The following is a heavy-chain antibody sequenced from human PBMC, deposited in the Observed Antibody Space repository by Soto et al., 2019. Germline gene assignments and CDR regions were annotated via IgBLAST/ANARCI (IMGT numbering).Heavy chain of an antibody. V-gene: IGHV3-74*01. CDR1: GFTLNSYW. CDR3: VRLSRLVF. J-gene: IGHJ6*02. Sequence: PGGSLRLSCAASGFTLNSYWMYWVRQAPGKGLVWVARIKNGGDDTSYAESVKGRFTISRDNAKNTLHLQMSSLRSEDTAVYYCVRLSRLVFWGQGSKVTVSS. CDR2: IKNGGDDT. D-gene: IGHD2-8*02.